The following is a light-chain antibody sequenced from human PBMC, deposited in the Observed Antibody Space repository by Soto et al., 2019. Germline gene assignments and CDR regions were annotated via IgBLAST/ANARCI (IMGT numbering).Light chain of an antibody. CDR2: EVS. V-gene: IGLV2-14*01. CDR1: SSDVGGYNY. Sequence: LTQPASFSGSPGHSITISCTGTSSDVGGYNYVSWYQQHPGKAPKLMIYEVSNRPSGVSNRFSGSKSGNTASLTISGLQAEDEADYYCSSYTSSSTLVFGTGTKVTVL. CDR3: SSYTSSSTLV. J-gene: IGLJ1*01.